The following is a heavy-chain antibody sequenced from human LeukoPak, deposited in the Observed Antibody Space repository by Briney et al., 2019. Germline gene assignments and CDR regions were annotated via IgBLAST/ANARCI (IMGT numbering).Heavy chain of an antibody. CDR1: GFTFSSYD. V-gene: IGHV3-13*04. CDR2: IATSDDT. Sequence: GGSLRLSCAASGFTFSSYDMHWVRQVIGKGLEWVSAIATSDDTFYAGSVKGRFTISRDNGKNSLYLQMNSLGAGDTAVYYCARENSGGIIAEFDYWGQGTLVTVSS. D-gene: IGHD4-23*01. CDR3: ARENSGGIIAEFDY. J-gene: IGHJ4*02.